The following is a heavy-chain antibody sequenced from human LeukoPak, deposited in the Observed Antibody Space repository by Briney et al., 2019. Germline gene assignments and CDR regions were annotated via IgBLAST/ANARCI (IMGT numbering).Heavy chain of an antibody. CDR1: GFTFSSYS. D-gene: IGHD6-19*01. V-gene: IGHV3-21*01. CDR2: ISSSSSYI. J-gene: IGHJ4*02. Sequence: GGSLRLSCAASGFTFSSYSMTWVRQAPGKGLEWVSSISSSSSYIYYADSVKGRFTISRDNAKNSLYLQMNSLGAEDTAAYYCAREYSSGWHDYWGQGTLVTVSS. CDR3: AREYSSGWHDY.